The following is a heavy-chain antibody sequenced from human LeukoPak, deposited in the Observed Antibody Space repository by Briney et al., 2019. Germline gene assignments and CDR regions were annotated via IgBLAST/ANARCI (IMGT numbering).Heavy chain of an antibody. CDR3: AKHSGNYNFDY. Sequence: GGSLRLSCAGAGFTFSSYAMTWVRPAPGKGLEWVSGISDSGGSTYYADSVKGRFTLSRDNSKNALYLQMNGLRAEDTAVYYCAKHSGNYNFDYWGQGTLVTVSS. J-gene: IGHJ4*02. CDR1: GFTFSSYA. D-gene: IGHD1-26*01. CDR2: ISDSGGST. V-gene: IGHV3-23*01.